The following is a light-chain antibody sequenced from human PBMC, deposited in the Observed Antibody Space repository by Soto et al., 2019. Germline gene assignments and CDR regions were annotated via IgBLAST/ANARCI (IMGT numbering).Light chain of an antibody. Sequence: SVLTQPASVSGSPGQSITISCTGTSSDVGGYKYVSWYQQHPGKAPKLMIYDVSNRPSGVSNRFSGSKSGNTASLTISGLQAEDEADYYCSSFTSSSTYVFGTGTSHRP. CDR1: SSDVGGYKY. J-gene: IGLJ1*01. CDR3: SSFTSSSTYV. V-gene: IGLV2-14*03. CDR2: DVS.